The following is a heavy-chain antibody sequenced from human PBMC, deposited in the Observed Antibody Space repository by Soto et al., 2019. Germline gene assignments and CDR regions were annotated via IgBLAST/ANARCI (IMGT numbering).Heavy chain of an antibody. CDR3: ARARAEYSISFSYYFDS. Sequence: QVQLVQSGSEVKKTGASVKVSCKASGYTFATYGITWVRQAPGQGLEWVAWISVHTGDTKYAQNHQGRVTLTTDTFTTTAYMELRGLTSDDTAIYYCARARAEYSISFSYYFDSWGQGTLVTVSS. CDR1: GYTFATYG. J-gene: IGHJ4*02. CDR2: ISVHTGDT. D-gene: IGHD6-6*01. V-gene: IGHV1-18*01.